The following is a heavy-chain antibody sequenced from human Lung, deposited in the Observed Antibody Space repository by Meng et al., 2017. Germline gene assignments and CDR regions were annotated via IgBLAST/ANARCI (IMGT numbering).Heavy chain of an antibody. Sequence: EVQLGESGGGLVKPGGSLRVSCAVSGFTFSTYNMNWVRQAPGKGLEWVSFLSSSSSYIYYTDSVKGRFTVSRDNAKNLLYLQMNNLRAEDTAVYAVLLLLEWLRSFFHFWGQGTLVTVSS. CDR1: GFTFSTYN. D-gene: IGHD3-3*01. V-gene: IGHV3-21*01. CDR3: LLLLEWLRSFFHF. CDR2: LSSSSSYI. J-gene: IGHJ4*02.